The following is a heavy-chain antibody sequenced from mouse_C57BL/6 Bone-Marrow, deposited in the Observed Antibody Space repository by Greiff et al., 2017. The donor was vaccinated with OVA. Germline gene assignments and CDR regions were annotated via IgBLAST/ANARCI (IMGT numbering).Heavy chain of an antibody. CDR1: GFSLTSYG. D-gene: IGHD1-1*01. CDR3: AGGYYGSLYYAMDY. Sequence: VKLVESGPGLVQPSQSLSITCTVSGFSLTSYGVHWVRQPPGKGLEWLGVIWSGGSTDYNAAFISRLSISKDNSKSQVFFKMNSLQADDTAIYYCAGGYYGSLYYAMDYWGQGTSVTVSS. CDR2: IWSGGST. V-gene: IGHV2-4*01. J-gene: IGHJ4*01.